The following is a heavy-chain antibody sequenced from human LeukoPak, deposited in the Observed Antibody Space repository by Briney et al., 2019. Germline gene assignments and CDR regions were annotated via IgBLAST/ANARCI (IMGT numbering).Heavy chain of an antibody. J-gene: IGHJ4*02. CDR3: AREAQLLWFGELLPQTYYFDY. CDR2: INPSGGST. Sequence: ASVKVSCKASGYTFTSYYMHWVRQAPGQGLELMGIINPSGGSTSYAQKFQGRVTMTRDTSTSTVYMELSSLRSEDTAVYYCAREAQLLWFGELLPQTYYFDYRGQGTLVTVSS. V-gene: IGHV1-46*01. D-gene: IGHD3-10*01. CDR1: GYTFTSYY.